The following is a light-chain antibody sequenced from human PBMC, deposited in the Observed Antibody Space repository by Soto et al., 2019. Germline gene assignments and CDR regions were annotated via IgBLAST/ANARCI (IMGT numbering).Light chain of an antibody. CDR1: QSVSSY. V-gene: IGKV3-11*01. CDR3: QQRSNWPRT. Sequence: EIVLTQSPATLSLSPGERATLSCRASQSVSSYLAWYQQKPGQAPRLLIYDASNRATGIPARFSGSGSATEFTLTISSLEPEDFAVYYWQQRSNWPRTVGQGTKVEIK. J-gene: IGKJ1*01. CDR2: DAS.